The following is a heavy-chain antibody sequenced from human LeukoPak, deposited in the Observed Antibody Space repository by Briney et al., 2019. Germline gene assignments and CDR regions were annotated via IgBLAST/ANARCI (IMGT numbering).Heavy chain of an antibody. D-gene: IGHD2-2*01. CDR2: ISSSSSYT. V-gene: IGHV3-11*06. Sequence: NPGGSLRLSCAASGFTFSDYYMSWIRQAPGKGLEWVSYISSSSSYTNYADSVKGRFTISRDNSKNTLYLQMNSLRAEDTAVYYCARDRSSNEYYFDYWGQGTLVTVSS. CDR3: ARDRSSNEYYFDY. J-gene: IGHJ4*02. CDR1: GFTFSDYY.